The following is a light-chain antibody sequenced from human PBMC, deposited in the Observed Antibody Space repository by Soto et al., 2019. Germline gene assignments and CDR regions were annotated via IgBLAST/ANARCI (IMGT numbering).Light chain of an antibody. Sequence: EIVLTQSPGTLSLSPGERATLSCGASQSVSSYSLAWYQQRPGQAPRLLIYGASSRATGIPDRFSGSGSETAFTLTISRLEPEDFAVYYCQQYGSSPLTFGGGTKVEIK. J-gene: IGKJ4*01. CDR2: GAS. CDR1: QSVSSYS. V-gene: IGKV3-20*01. CDR3: QQYGSSPLT.